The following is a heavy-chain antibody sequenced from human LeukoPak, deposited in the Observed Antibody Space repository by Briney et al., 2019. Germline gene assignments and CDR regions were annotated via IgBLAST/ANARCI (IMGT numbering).Heavy chain of an antibody. Sequence: PGGSLRLSCAASGFTFSSYAMSWVRQAPGKGLEWVSAISGSGGSTYYADSVKGRFTISRDNSKNTLYLQMNSLRAEDTAVYYCAKVLVVDTAMAYYYYYGMDVWGQGTTVTVSS. CDR3: AKVLVVDTAMAYYYYYGMDV. CDR1: GFTFSSYA. J-gene: IGHJ6*02. D-gene: IGHD5-18*01. CDR2: ISGSGGST. V-gene: IGHV3-23*01.